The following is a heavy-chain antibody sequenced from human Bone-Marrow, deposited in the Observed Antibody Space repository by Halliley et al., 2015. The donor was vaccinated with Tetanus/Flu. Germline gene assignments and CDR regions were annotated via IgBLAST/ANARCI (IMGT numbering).Heavy chain of an antibody. Sequence: ISSEGTNKNYADSVKGRFTVFRDNSKSTLYLQMNSLRDEDRAVYFCAKDLVRTPARPIRIDYWGQGTLVTVSS. V-gene: IGHV3-30*18. D-gene: IGHD6-6*01. CDR2: ISSEGTNK. J-gene: IGHJ4*02. CDR3: AKDLVRTPARPIRIDY.